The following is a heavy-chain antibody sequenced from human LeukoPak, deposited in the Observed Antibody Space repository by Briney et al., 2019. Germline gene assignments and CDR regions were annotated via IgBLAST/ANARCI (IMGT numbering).Heavy chain of an antibody. CDR2: ISSSSSYI. J-gene: IGHJ4*02. CDR3: ARGAYSGYGSLNY. V-gene: IGHV3-21*01. CDR1: GFTFSHYS. Sequence: GGSLRLSCAASGFTFSHYSMNWVRQAPGKGLEWVSSISSSSSYIYYADSVKGRFTISRDNAKNSLYLQMNSLRAEDTAVYYCARGAYSGYGSLNYWGQGTLVTVSS. D-gene: IGHD5-12*01.